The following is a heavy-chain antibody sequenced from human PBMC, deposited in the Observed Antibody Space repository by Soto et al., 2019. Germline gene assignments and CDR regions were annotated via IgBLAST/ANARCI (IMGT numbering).Heavy chain of an antibody. CDR3: AKAPLSVSSSWPLDY. Sequence: GGSLRLSCAASGFTFSSYAMSWVRQAPGKGLEWVSAISGSGGSTYYADSVKGRFTISRDNSKNTLYLQMNSLRAEDTAVYYCAKAPLSVSSSWPLDYWGQGTLVTVSS. D-gene: IGHD6-13*01. V-gene: IGHV3-23*01. CDR2: ISGSGGST. J-gene: IGHJ4*02. CDR1: GFTFSSYA.